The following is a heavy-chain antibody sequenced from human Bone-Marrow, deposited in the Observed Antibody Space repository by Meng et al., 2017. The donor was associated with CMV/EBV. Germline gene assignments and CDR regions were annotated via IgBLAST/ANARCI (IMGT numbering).Heavy chain of an antibody. CDR1: GFSLSISGLV. CDR2: IYWDDDT. CDR3: ARTSRGYGGSYLH. Sequence: FSGFSLSISGLVVAWVRQPPGKALEWLALIYWDDDTRYSPSLKSRLTITKDSFRKQVVLQMTNMDPADTATYYCARTSRGYGGSYLHWGQGTLVTVSS. J-gene: IGHJ4*02. D-gene: IGHD1-26*01. V-gene: IGHV2-5*02.